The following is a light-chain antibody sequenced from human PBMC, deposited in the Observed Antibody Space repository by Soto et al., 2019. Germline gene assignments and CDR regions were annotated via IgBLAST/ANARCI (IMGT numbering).Light chain of an antibody. J-gene: IGKJ4*01. Sequence: DIQMTQSPSSLSASIGDRVTITCRASQGIDNFLAWFQQTPGKARKSLIYDASSLHSGVPSRFSGSGSGTDFTLTISSLQPEDFGTYYCHQYKTYPLTFGGGTNVEIK. CDR2: DAS. V-gene: IGKV1-16*01. CDR3: HQYKTYPLT. CDR1: QGIDNF.